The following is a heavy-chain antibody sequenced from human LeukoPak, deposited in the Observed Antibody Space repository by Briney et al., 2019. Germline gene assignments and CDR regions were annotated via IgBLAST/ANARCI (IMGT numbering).Heavy chain of an antibody. J-gene: IGHJ5*02. D-gene: IGHD1-26*01. V-gene: IGHV4-39*01. Sequence: SETLSLTCTVSGDSISSGNYYWGWIRQPPGKGLEWIGSIYYSGSTYYNPSLKSRVTISVDTSKNQFALKLSSVTAADTAVYYCARRVSYRYCFDPWGQGTLVTVSS. CDR2: IYYSGST. CDR1: GDSISSGNYY. CDR3: ARRVSYRYCFDP.